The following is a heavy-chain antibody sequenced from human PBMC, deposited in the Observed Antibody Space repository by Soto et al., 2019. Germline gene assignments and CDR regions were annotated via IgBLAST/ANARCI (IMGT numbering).Heavy chain of an antibody. V-gene: IGHV4-34*01. J-gene: IGHJ6*03. D-gene: IGHD2-8*01. CDR2: INHSGST. CDR1: GESFSGYY. CDR3: ARGDCTNGVCPMDV. Sequence: PSETLSLTCAVYGESFSGYYWSWIRQPPGKGLEWIGEINHSGSTNYNPSLKSRVTISVDTSKNQFSLKLSSVTAADTAVYYCARGDCTNGVCPMDVWGKGTTVTVSS.